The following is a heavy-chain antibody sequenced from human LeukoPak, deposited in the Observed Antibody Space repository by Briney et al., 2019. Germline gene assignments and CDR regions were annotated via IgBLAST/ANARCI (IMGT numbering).Heavy chain of an antibody. CDR2: FSSSDGST. Sequence: GGCLRLSCAASGFTFSSFGMTWVRQAPGKGLEWVSGFSSSDGSTYYADSVKGRFTISRDSSKNTLYLQMNRLRAEDAAVYYCAKAPVTTCSGAYCYPFDYWGQGTLVTVSS. J-gene: IGHJ4*02. V-gene: IGHV3-23*01. CDR3: AKAPVTTCSGAYCYPFDY. D-gene: IGHD2-21*01. CDR1: GFTFSSFG.